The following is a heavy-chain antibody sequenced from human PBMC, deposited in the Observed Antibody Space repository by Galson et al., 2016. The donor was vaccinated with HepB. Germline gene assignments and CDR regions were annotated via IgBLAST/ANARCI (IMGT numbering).Heavy chain of an antibody. CDR1: EFVFRNYA. CDR3: ARIFLEELSGGLVWFDS. V-gene: IGHV3-23*01. J-gene: IGHJ5*01. D-gene: IGHD2-8*02. Sequence: SLRLSCAASEFVFRNYAMAWVRQAPGKGLEWVSGISGNGDKTYYAASVKGRFTLSRDNSRNTLHLELKSLRVDDTAVYYCARIFLEELSGGLVWFDSWGLGTLVTVSS. CDR2: ISGNGDKT.